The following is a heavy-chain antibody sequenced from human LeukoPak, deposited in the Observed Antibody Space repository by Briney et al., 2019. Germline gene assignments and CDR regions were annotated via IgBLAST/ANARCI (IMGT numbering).Heavy chain of an antibody. J-gene: IGHJ5*02. V-gene: IGHV1-69*04. CDR2: IIPILGIA. D-gene: IGHD3-22*01. CDR1: GGTFSSYA. CDR3: AKDSYYDNAFDP. Sequence: ASVKVSCKASGGTFSSYAISWVRQAPGQGLEWMGRIIPILGIANYAQKFQGRVTITADKSTSTAYMELSSLRSEDTAVYYCAKDSYYDNAFDPWGQGTLVTVSS.